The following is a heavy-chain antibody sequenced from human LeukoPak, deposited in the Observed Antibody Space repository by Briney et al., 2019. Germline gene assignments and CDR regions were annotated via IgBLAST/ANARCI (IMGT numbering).Heavy chain of an antibody. Sequence: ASVKVSCKASGYTFTSYGITWVRQAPGQGLEWMGWISAYNGNTNYAQKLQGRVTMTTDTSTSTAYMELRSLRSDDTAVYYCVGSSWYFPDYWGQGTLVTVSS. D-gene: IGHD6-13*01. V-gene: IGHV1-18*01. J-gene: IGHJ4*02. CDR3: VGSSWYFPDY. CDR2: ISAYNGNT. CDR1: GYTFTSYG.